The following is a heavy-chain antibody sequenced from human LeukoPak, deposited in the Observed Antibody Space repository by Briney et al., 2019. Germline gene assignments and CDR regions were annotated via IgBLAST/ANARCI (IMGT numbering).Heavy chain of an antibody. CDR2: IYYSGST. V-gene: IGHV4-59*01. Sequence: TSETLSLTCTVSGGSISSYYWSWIRQPPGKGLEWIGYIYYSGSTNYNPSLKSRVTISVDTSKNQFSLKLSSVTAADTAVYYCARVYYYGSSGYWVYYFDYWGQGTLVTVSS. CDR1: GGSISSYY. D-gene: IGHD3-22*01. J-gene: IGHJ4*02. CDR3: ARVYYYGSSGYWVYYFDY.